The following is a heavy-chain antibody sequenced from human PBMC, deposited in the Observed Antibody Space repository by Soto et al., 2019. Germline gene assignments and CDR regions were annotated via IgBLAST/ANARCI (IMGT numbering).Heavy chain of an antibody. D-gene: IGHD3-9*01. Sequence: QITLKASGPALVKPTQTLTLTCTFPGFSLSTPGLGVGWVRQPPGKALEWLALIFWNDDKRYSPSLKSRLTITKDASKNHAVLTVTNMVPVDTATDYCASSTGYRIFDCWGQGTLVAVSS. CDR2: IFWNDDK. J-gene: IGHJ4*02. CDR3: ASSTGYRIFDC. CDR1: GFSLSTPGLG. V-gene: IGHV2-5*01.